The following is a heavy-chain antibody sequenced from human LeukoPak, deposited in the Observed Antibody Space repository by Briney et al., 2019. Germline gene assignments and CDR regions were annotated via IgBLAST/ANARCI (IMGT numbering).Heavy chain of an antibody. CDR3: ARGAARGYSFDY. Sequence: GGSLRLSCAASGLSFSSFAMNWVRQAPGKGLEWVSGISTSGGSTYYADSVKGRFTISRDNSKNILFLHMNSLRAEDTAEYFCARGAARGYSFDYWGQGTLVTVSS. CDR2: ISTSGGST. V-gene: IGHV3-23*01. J-gene: IGHJ4*02. CDR1: GLSFSSFA. D-gene: IGHD6-13*01.